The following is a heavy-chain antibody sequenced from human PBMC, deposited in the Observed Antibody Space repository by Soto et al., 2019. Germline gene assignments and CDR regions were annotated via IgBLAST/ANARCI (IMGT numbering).Heavy chain of an antibody. Sequence: SETLSLTCHVSGFSVSNDNYYWGWIRQPPGKGLEWIGYLYYSRITNHVPSLKGRVTISIDTSKNQFSLTLSSVTAADTALYYCARVDEGGNSFGPFDFWGQGILVTVSS. CDR1: GFSVSNDNYY. J-gene: IGHJ4*02. V-gene: IGHV4-61*01. CDR3: ARVDEGGNSFGPFDF. CDR2: LYYSRIT. D-gene: IGHD5-18*01.